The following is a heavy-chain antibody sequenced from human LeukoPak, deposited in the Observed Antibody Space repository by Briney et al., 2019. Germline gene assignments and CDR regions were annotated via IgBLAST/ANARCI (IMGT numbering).Heavy chain of an antibody. J-gene: IGHJ4*02. CDR3: ARQTTTVTTIYYFDY. CDR1: GGSISSYY. V-gene: IGHV4-59*08. CDR2: IYYSGST. D-gene: IGHD4-17*01. Sequence: SETLSLTCPVSGGSISSYYWSWIRQPPGKGLEWIGYIYYSGSTNYNPPLKSRVTISVDTSKNQFSLKLSSVTAADTAVYYCARQTTTVTTIYYFDYWGQGTLVTVSS.